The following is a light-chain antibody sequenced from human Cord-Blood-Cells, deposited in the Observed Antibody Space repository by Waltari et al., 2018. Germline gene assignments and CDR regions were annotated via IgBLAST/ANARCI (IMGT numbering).Light chain of an antibody. Sequence: EIVLIQSPATLSLSPGGRARLSCRASPSVSSYLAWYQHKPGQAPRLLIYDASNMATGIPARFSGRGSGTDFTLTISSLEPQDFSVYYCQQRSNWPLTFGGGTKVQIK. J-gene: IGKJ4*01. V-gene: IGKV3-11*01. CDR1: PSVSSY. CDR2: DAS. CDR3: QQRSNWPLT.